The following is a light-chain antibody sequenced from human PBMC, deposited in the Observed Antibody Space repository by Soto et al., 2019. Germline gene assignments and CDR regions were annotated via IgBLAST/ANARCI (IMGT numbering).Light chain of an antibody. CDR3: QQYGGSLMT. V-gene: IGKV3-20*01. CDR1: PSVDSN. Sequence: EILMTQSPSTLSVSPGSRATLSCRASPSVDSNFAWYQQKPGQAPRLLIYGASSRATGIPDRFSGSGSGTDFTLTISRLEHEDFAIYYCQQYGGSLMTFGQGTRLEIK. CDR2: GAS. J-gene: IGKJ5*01.